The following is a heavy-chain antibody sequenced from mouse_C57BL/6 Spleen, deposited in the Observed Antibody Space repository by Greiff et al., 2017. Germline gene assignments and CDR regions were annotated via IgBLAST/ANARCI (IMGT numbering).Heavy chain of an antibody. Sequence: EVHLVESGGDLVKPGGSLKLSCAASGFTFSSYGMSWVRQTPDKRLEWVATISSGGSYTYYPDRVKGRFTISRDNAKNTLYLQMSSLKSEDTAMYYCARRNSNPYAMDYWGQGTSVTVSS. J-gene: IGHJ4*01. CDR2: ISSGGSYT. V-gene: IGHV5-6*01. D-gene: IGHD2-5*01. CDR3: ARRNSNPYAMDY. CDR1: GFTFSSYG.